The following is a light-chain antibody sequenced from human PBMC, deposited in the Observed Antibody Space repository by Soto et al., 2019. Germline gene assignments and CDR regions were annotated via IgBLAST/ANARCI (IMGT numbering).Light chain of an antibody. CDR1: QSVSSN. V-gene: IGKV3-15*01. Sequence: EIVMTQSPATLSVSPGERATLSCRASQSVSSNLAWYQQKPGQAPRLLIYGASTRATGIPARFSGSGSGTEFTLTISSLQSEEFAVCYCQHYNNWPRTFGQGTKVEIK. CDR3: QHYNNWPRT. CDR2: GAS. J-gene: IGKJ1*01.